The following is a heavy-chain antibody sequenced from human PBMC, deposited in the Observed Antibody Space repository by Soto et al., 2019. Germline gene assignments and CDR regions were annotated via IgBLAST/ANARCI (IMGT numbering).Heavy chain of an antibody. CDR3: ARVSSPLFDP. CDR1: GCYISSGDYY. V-gene: IGHV4-30-4*01. J-gene: IGHJ5*02. CDR2: IYYSGST. Sequence: SETLSLTCTVSGCYISSGDYYWSWIRQPPGKGLEWIGYIYYSGSTYYNPSLKSRVTISVDTSKNQFSLKLSSVTAADTAVYYCARVSSPLFDPWGQGTLVTVSS. D-gene: IGHD2-2*01.